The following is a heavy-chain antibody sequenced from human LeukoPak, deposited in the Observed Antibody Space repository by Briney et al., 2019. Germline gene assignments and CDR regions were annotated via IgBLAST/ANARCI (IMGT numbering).Heavy chain of an antibody. CDR2: MKQDGSEI. Sequence: PGGSRRFSCAAPGFTFTSYWMHWMRQAPGKGLEWVANMKQDGSEIFYVDSVKGRFTISSDNAKKSLSLQMNSLRVEDTAVYYCVLGRGWNDSNWVQGPLVAVSS. V-gene: IGHV3-7*03. CDR1: GFTFTSYW. D-gene: IGHD1-1*01. J-gene: IGHJ4*02. CDR3: VLGRGWNDSN.